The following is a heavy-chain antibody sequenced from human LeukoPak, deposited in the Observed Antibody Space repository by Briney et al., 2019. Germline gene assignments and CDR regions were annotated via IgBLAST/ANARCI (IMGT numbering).Heavy chain of an antibody. CDR2: IYSGGST. J-gene: IGHJ6*02. CDR1: GFTVSSNY. V-gene: IGHV3-66*01. CDR3: ARDGAFYGNYGGYYYYYGMDV. D-gene: IGHD4-11*01. Sequence: GGSLRLSCAASGFTVSSNYMSWVRQAPGKGLEWVSVIYSGGSTYYADSVKGRFTISRDNSKNTLYLQMNSLRAEDTAVYYCARDGAFYGNYGGYYYYYGMDVWGQGTTVTVSS.